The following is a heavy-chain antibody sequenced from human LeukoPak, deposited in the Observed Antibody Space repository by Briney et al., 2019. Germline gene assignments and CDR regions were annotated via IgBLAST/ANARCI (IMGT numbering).Heavy chain of an antibody. D-gene: IGHD3-10*01. CDR3: ARAMVRGVSGAHGAFDI. V-gene: IGHV1-46*01. CDR1: GYTFTSYY. J-gene: IGHJ3*02. CDR2: INPSGGST. Sequence: GASVKVSCKASGYTFTSYYMHWVRQAPGQGLEWMGIINPSGGSTSYAQKFQGRVTMTRDMSASTVYMELSSLRSEDTAVYYCARAMVRGVSGAHGAFDIWGQGTMVTVSS.